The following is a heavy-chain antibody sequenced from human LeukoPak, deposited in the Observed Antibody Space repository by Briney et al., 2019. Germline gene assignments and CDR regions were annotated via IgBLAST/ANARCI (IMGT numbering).Heavy chain of an antibody. CDR2: INSDDDST. V-gene: IGHV3-64D*06. D-gene: IGHD1/OR15-1a*01. CDR1: GFTFSSYA. Sequence: GGPLRLSCSASGFTFSSYAMHWVRQAPGKGLEYVSGINSDDDSTSYADSLKDRFTIFRDNSKNTLYLQMSSLKTEDTAVYYCVKDRGGITRDFDYWGQGTLVTVSS. CDR3: VKDRGGITRDFDY. J-gene: IGHJ4*02.